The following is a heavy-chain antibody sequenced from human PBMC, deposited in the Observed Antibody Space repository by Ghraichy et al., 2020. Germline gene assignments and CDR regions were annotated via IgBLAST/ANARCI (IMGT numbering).Heavy chain of an antibody. D-gene: IGHD5-12*01. CDR2: INAYNGNT. CDR3: AIHFAYVDIVAKTNIQPFDS. Sequence: ASVKVSCKASGYTFTSYGISWVRQAPGQGLEWMGWINAYNGNTNYAQKLQGRVTMTTDTSTSTAYIELRSLRSDETAVYYCAIHFAYVDIVAKTNIQPFDSWGQGTLVTVSS. V-gene: IGHV1-18*01. CDR1: GYTFTSYG. J-gene: IGHJ4*02.